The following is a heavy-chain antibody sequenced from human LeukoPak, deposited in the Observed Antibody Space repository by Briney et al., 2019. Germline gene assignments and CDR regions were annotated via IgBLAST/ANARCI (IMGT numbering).Heavy chain of an antibody. CDR2: ISWNSGSI. J-gene: IGHJ4*02. V-gene: IGHV3-9*01. Sequence: PGGSLRLSCAASGFTFDDYAMHWVRQAPGKGLEWVSGISWNSGSIGYADSVKGRFTISRDNAKNSLYLQMNSLRAEDTALYYCAKLCDQWLVRGGFDYWGQGTLVTVSS. CDR3: AKLCDQWLVRGGFDY. CDR1: GFTFDDYA. D-gene: IGHD6-19*01.